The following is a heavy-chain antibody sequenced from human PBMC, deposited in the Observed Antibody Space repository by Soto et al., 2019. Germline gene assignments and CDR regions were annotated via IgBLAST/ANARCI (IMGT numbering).Heavy chain of an antibody. CDR1: GFTFISYA. CDR2: ISGSGGST. D-gene: IGHD4-17*01. J-gene: IGHJ4*02. CDR3: AKGIDYGDYEDQKSSYYDY. Sequence: PGGSLRLSCAASGFTFISYAMSWVRQAPWKGLEWVSAISGSGGSTYYADSVKGRFTISRDNSKNTLYLQMNSLRAEDTAVYYCAKGIDYGDYEDQKSSYYDYWGQGTLVTVSS. V-gene: IGHV3-23*01.